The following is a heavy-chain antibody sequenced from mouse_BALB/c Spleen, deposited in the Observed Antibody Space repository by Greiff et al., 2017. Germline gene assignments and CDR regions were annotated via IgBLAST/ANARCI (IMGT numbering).Heavy chain of an antibody. D-gene: IGHD1-1*01. Sequence: QVQLQQPGAELVKPGASVKLSCKASGYTFTSYWMHWVKQRPGQGLEWIGEFDPSDSYTNYNQKFKGKATLTVDKSSSTAYMQLSSLTSEDSAVYYCARSYGSSPYAMDYWGQGTSVTVSS. CDR1: GYTFTSYW. CDR2: FDPSDSYT. V-gene: IGHV1-69*02. J-gene: IGHJ4*01. CDR3: ARSYGSSPYAMDY.